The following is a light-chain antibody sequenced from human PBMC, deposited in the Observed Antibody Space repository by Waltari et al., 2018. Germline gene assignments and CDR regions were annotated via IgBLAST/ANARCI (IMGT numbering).Light chain of an antibody. V-gene: IGLV1-47*01. CDR3: STWDDSLGGPV. J-gene: IGLJ3*02. CDR1: SSNIGTNS. CDR2: RNN. Sequence: QPVLTQPPSASGTPGQRVTISCSGSSSNIGTNSIYWFQQLPGTAPKLLIYRNNQWPSGVPARFSGYKSGTSASLAISGLQSEDEADYYCSTWDDSLGGPVFGGGTKLTVL.